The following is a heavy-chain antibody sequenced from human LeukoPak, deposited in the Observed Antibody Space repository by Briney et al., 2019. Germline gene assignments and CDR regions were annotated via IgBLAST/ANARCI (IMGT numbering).Heavy chain of an antibody. D-gene: IGHD1-26*01. CDR3: ARELYSGGATTIGAFDI. J-gene: IGHJ3*02. Sequence: GGSLRLSCAASGFTFSNYEMNWVRQAPGKGLEWLSYISGNGNTIYYADSVKGRFTISRDNSKNTLYLQMNSLRAEDTAVYYCARELYSGGATTIGAFDIWGQGTMVTVSS. CDR1: GFTFSNYE. CDR2: ISGNGNTI. V-gene: IGHV3-48*03.